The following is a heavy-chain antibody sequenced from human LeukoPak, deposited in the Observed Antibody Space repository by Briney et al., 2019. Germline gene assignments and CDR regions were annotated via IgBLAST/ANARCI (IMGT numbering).Heavy chain of an antibody. D-gene: IGHD6-25*01. CDR2: IKSKTDGGTA. J-gene: IGHJ4*02. Sequence: PGGSLRLSCAASGFTFSNAWMSWVRQALGKGLEWVGRIKSKTDGGTADYAAPVKGSFTISRDDSKNTLYLQLNSLKTEDTAVYYCTTRGAAPSTLPFDYWGQGTLVTVSS. CDR1: GFTFSNAW. CDR3: TTRGAAPSTLPFDY. V-gene: IGHV3-15*01.